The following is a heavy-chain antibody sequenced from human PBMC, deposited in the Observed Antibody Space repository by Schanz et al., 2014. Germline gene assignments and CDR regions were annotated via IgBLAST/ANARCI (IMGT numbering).Heavy chain of an antibody. Sequence: EVQLVESGGGLVQPGGSLRLSCVASGFTFSNYWMTWVRQAPGKGLEWVANIKQDESEKYYVDSVKGRFTISRDNAKNSLFLHMNSLRAEDTAVYYCARDHTTESYYSAGPPIDYWGQGTLLTVSS. V-gene: IGHV3-7*04. CDR2: IKQDESEK. CDR3: ARDHTTESYYSAGPPIDY. CDR1: GFTFSNYW. J-gene: IGHJ4*02. D-gene: IGHD1-26*01.